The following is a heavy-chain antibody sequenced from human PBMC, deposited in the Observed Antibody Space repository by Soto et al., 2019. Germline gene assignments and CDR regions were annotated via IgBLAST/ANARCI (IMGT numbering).Heavy chain of an antibody. J-gene: IGHJ2*01. Sequence: GGSLRLSCAASGFTFSSYAMSWVRQAPGKGLEWVSAISGSGGSTYYADSVKGRFTISRDNSKNTLYLQMNSLRAEDTAVYYCASKYYYDSSGYYSVGYFDLWGRGTLVTVSS. V-gene: IGHV3-23*01. CDR1: GFTFSSYA. CDR3: ASKYYYDSSGYYSVGYFDL. CDR2: ISGSGGST. D-gene: IGHD3-22*01.